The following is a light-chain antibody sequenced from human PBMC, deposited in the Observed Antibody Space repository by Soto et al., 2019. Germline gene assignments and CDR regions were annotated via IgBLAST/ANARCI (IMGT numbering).Light chain of an antibody. V-gene: IGKV3-20*01. Sequence: EIVLTQSPGTLSLSPGERATLSCRATQTVRSNYLAWYRQRPGQAPRLLIYGASSRATGIPDRFRGSGSGTDFTLTISRLEPEDFAVYYCQQYGDSPPRFTFGPGTRVDLK. J-gene: IGKJ3*01. CDR2: GAS. CDR3: QQYGDSPPRFT. CDR1: QTVRSNY.